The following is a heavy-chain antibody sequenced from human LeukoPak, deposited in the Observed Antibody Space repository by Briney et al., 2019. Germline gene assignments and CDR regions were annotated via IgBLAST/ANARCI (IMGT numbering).Heavy chain of an antibody. Sequence: GESLKISCKGSGYSFTSYWIGWVRQMPGKGLEWMGITYPGDSDTRYSPSFQGQVTISADKSISTAYLQWSSLKASDTAMYYCARLHTYGSGSYGSLDYWGQGTLVTVSS. CDR3: ARLHTYGSGSYGSLDY. CDR1: GYSFTSYW. V-gene: IGHV5-51*01. D-gene: IGHD3-10*01. CDR2: TYPGDSDT. J-gene: IGHJ4*02.